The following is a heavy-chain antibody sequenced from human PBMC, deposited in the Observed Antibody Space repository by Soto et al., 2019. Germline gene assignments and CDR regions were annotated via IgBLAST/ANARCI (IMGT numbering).Heavy chain of an antibody. V-gene: IGHV4-39*01. CDR1: GVSSSNTSYY. J-gene: IGHJ4*02. CDR2: IYFSGST. CDR3: ARHGSY. Sequence: LSLTCSVSGVSSSNTSYYWGWIRQPPGKGLEWVGTIYFSGSTFYNPSLKSRVTISIDTSKNQFSLRLSSVTAADTAVYYCARHGSYWGQGTLVTVSS.